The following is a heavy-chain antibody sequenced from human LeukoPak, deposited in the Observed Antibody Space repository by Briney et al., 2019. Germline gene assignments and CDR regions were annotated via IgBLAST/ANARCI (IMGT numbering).Heavy chain of an antibody. V-gene: IGHV1-2*02. CDR1: GYTFTGYY. Sequence: ASVKVSCKASGYTFTGYYMHWVRQAPGQGLEWMGWINPNSGGTNYAQKFQGRVTMTRNTSISTAYMELSSLRSEDTAVYYCARSVATTPTSSDCWGQGTLVTVSS. CDR3: ARSVATTPTSSDC. J-gene: IGHJ4*02. CDR2: INPNSGGT. D-gene: IGHD5-12*01.